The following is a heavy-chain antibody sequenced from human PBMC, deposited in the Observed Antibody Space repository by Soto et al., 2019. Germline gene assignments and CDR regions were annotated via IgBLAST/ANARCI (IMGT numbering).Heavy chain of an antibody. D-gene: IGHD3-3*01. V-gene: IGHV1-18*01. CDR3: ARVPYDFWSGSITPLFDS. J-gene: IGHJ4*02. CDR2: ISAYNGNT. Sequence: QVQLVQSGAEVKKPGASVKVSCKASGYTFTSYGISWVRQAPGQGLEWMGWISAYNGNTNYAQKLQGRVTMTTDTSTSTAYMELRSLRSDDTAVYYCARVPYDFWSGSITPLFDSWGQGTLVTVSS. CDR1: GYTFTSYG.